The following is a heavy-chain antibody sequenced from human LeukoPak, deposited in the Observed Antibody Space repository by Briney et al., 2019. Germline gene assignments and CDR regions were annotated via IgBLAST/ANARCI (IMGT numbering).Heavy chain of an antibody. CDR1: GGSISSGGYY. Sequence: SETLSLTCTVSGGSISSGGYYWSWIRQHPGKGLEWIGYIYYSGSTYYNPSLKSRVTISVDTSKNQFSLKLSSVTAADTAVYYCARQYCGGDCHHNPGGWFDPWGQGTLVTVSS. V-gene: IGHV4-31*03. CDR3: ARQYCGGDCHHNPGGWFDP. D-gene: IGHD2-21*02. CDR2: IYYSGST. J-gene: IGHJ5*02.